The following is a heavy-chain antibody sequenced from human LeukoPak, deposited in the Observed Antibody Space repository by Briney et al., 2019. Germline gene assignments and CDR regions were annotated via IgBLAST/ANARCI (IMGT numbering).Heavy chain of an antibody. Sequence: SGPTLVNPTPALTLTCTFSGISLGPSAVGMGWIRHPPISSLECLALIYCNDDKRYIPSLKSRLTITKDTSKNQVVLTMTNMDPVDTATYYCAHRQSGAFDIWGQGTMVSVSS. CDR1: GISLGPSAVG. CDR3: AHRQSGAFDI. J-gene: IGHJ3*02. CDR2: IYCNDDK. V-gene: IGHV2-5*01.